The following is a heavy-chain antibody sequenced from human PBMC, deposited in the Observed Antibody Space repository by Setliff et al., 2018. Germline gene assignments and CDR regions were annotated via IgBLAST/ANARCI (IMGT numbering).Heavy chain of an antibody. CDR3: ARDGDNYYDSSGYYLNHAFDI. CDR1: GGTFSSYA. Sequence: SVKVSCKASGGTFSSYAISWVRQAPGQGLEWMGGIIPIFGTANYAQKFQGRVTITAXXXTXXXXXXXXXLXXXDTAVYYCARDGDNYYDSSGYYLNHAFDIWGQGTMVTVSS. V-gene: IGHV1-69*13. D-gene: IGHD3-22*01. J-gene: IGHJ3*02. CDR2: IIPIFGTA.